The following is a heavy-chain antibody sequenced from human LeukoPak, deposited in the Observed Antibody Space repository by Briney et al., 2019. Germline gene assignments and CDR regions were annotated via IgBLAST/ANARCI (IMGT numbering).Heavy chain of an antibody. CDR2: ISYDGNNK. D-gene: IGHD6-6*01. CDR3: AKDHSARLPYYYYMDV. Sequence: GGSLRLSCAASGFIFSNFAMHWVRQAPGKGLEWVTVISYDGNNKYYADSVRGRFTISRDNSKNTLYLQMNSLRAEDTAVYYCAKDHSARLPYYYYMDVWGKGTTVTVSS. J-gene: IGHJ6*03. V-gene: IGHV3-30-3*01. CDR1: GFIFSNFA.